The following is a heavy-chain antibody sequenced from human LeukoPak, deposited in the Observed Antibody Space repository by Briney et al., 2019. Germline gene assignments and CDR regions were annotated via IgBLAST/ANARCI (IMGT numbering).Heavy chain of an antibody. CDR2: MNPNSGNT. CDR3: ARDHPYGPRQYYYYYMDV. V-gene: IGHV1-8*03. CDR1: GYTFTSYD. D-gene: IGHD4-17*01. Sequence: ASVKVSCKASGYTFTSYDINWVRQATGQGLEWMGWMNPNSGNTGYAQKFQGRVTITRNTSISTAYMELSSLRSEDTAVYYCARDHPYGPRQYYYYYMDVWGKGTTVTVSS. J-gene: IGHJ6*03.